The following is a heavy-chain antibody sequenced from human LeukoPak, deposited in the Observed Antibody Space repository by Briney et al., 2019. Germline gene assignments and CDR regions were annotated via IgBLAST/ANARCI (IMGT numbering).Heavy chain of an antibody. Sequence: PSETLSLTCTVSGGSISSYYWSWIRQPPGKGLEWIGYIYYSGSTNYNPPLKSRVTISVDTSKNQFSLKLSSVTAADTAVYYCARAVTTVTTYYYYYMDVWGKGTTVTVSS. J-gene: IGHJ6*03. D-gene: IGHD4-17*01. CDR3: ARAVTTVTTYYYYYMDV. CDR1: GGSISSYY. V-gene: IGHV4-59*01. CDR2: IYYSGST.